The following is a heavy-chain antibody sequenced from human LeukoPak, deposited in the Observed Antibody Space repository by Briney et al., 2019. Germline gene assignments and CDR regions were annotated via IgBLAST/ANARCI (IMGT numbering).Heavy chain of an antibody. CDR3: ARDSRVAGYNWFDP. CDR2: ISYDGSNK. J-gene: IGHJ5*02. V-gene: IGHV3-30*01. D-gene: IGHD6-19*01. Sequence: GGSLRLSCAVSGFTFSSYAMHWVRQAPGKGLEWVAVISYDGSNKYYADSVKGRFTISRDNSKNTLYLQMNSLRAEDTAVYYCARDSRVAGYNWFDPWGQGTLVTVSS. CDR1: GFTFSSYA.